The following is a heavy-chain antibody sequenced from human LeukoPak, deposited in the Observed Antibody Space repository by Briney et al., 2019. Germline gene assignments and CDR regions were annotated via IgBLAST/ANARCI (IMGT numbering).Heavy chain of an antibody. Sequence: ASVKLSCKASGYTFTSYGISWVRQAPGQGLEWMGWISAYNGNTNDAQKLQGRVTMTTDTSTSTAYMELRSLRSDDTAVYYCARAGVVATIKGGYYFDYWGQGTLVTVSS. V-gene: IGHV1-18*01. J-gene: IGHJ4*02. CDR2: ISAYNGNT. D-gene: IGHD5-12*01. CDR1: GYTFTSYG. CDR3: ARAGVVATIKGGYYFDY.